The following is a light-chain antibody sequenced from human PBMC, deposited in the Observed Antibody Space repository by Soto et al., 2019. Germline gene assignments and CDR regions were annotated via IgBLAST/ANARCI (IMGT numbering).Light chain of an antibody. J-gene: IGLJ1*01. CDR2: DGS. CDR3: CSYAGSSTYV. V-gene: IGLV2-23*01. CDR1: SSDIGSYNL. Sequence: QSVLTQPASVSGSPGQSITISCTGTSSDIGSYNLVSWYQQHPGKAPLLMIYDGSKRPSGVPNRFSGSKSGNTASLTISGLQAEDEADYYCCSYAGSSTYVFGTGTKLTVL.